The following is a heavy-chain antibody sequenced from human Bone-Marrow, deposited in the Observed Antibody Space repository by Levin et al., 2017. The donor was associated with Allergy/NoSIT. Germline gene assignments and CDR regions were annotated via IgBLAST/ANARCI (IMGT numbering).Heavy chain of an antibody. CDR1: GFTFSSYG. CDR3: AKDCSRAVAGTLQIDY. J-gene: IGHJ4*02. Sequence: GGSLRLSCAASGFTFSSYGMHWVRQAPGKGLEWVAVISYDGSNKYYADSVKGRFTISRDNSKNTLYLQMNSLRAEDTAVYYCAKDCSRAVAGTLQIDYWGQGTLVTVSS. CDR2: ISYDGSNK. D-gene: IGHD6-19*01. V-gene: IGHV3-30*18.